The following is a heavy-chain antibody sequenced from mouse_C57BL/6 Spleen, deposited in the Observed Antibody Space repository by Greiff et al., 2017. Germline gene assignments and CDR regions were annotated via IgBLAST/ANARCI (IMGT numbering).Heavy chain of an antibody. CDR2: INPSNGGT. Sequence: QVQLQQPGTELVKPGASVKLSCKASGYTFTSYWLHWVKQRPGQGLEWIGNINPSNGGTNYNETFKSKATLTVDKSSSTAYMQLSSLTSEDSAVYYCARVGGYYVPFDDWGQGTTLTVSS. CDR1: GYTFTSYW. J-gene: IGHJ2*01. D-gene: IGHD1-1*01. V-gene: IGHV1-53*01. CDR3: ARVGGYYVPFDD.